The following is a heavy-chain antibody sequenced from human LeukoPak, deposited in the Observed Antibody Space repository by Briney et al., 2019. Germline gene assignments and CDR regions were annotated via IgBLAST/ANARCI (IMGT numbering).Heavy chain of an antibody. CDR3: AREGTYYFDY. J-gene: IGHJ4*02. Sequence: GSLRLSCAASGFIFSSYWVHWFRQAPGKGLVWVSRINTDGSSTSYADSVKGRFTISRDNAKNTLYLQMNSLRAEDTAVYYCAREGTYYFDYWGQGTLVTVSS. V-gene: IGHV3-74*01. D-gene: IGHD1-14*01. CDR2: INTDGSST. CDR1: GFIFSSYW.